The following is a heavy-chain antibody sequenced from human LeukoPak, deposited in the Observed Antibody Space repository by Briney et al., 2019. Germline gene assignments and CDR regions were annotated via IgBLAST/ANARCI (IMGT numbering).Heavy chain of an antibody. Sequence: GRSLRLSCAASGFTFSSYWMSWVRQAPGKGLEWVANIKQDGSEKYYVDFVKGRFTISRDNAKNSLYLQMNSLRAEDTAVYYCASDCSGGSCYTRPGDYWGQGTLVTVSS. J-gene: IGHJ4*02. CDR2: IKQDGSEK. D-gene: IGHD2-15*01. CDR1: GFTFSSYW. CDR3: ASDCSGGSCYTRPGDY. V-gene: IGHV3-7*01.